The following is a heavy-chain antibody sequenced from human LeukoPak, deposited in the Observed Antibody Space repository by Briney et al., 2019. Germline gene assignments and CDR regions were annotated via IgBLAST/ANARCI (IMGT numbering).Heavy chain of an antibody. CDR3: ARVGGDGSGYYYSDY. D-gene: IGHD3-22*01. Sequence: ASVKVSCKASGGTFSSYAISWVRQAPGQGLEWMGVIIPSGGSTSYAQKFQGRVTMSRDTSTSTVYMELSGLRSEDTGVYYCARVGGDGSGYYYSDYWGQGTLVTVSS. V-gene: IGHV1-46*01. J-gene: IGHJ4*02. CDR1: GGTFSSYA. CDR2: IIPSGGST.